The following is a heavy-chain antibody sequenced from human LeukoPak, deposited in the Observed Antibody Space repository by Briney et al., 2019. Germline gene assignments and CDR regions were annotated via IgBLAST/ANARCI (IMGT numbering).Heavy chain of an antibody. J-gene: IGHJ4*02. V-gene: IGHV4-59*01. CDR2: IYYSGST. CDR1: GGSISSYY. D-gene: IGHD6-13*01. Sequence: PSETLSLTCTVSGGSISSYYWSWIRQPPGKGLEWIGYIYYSGSTNYNPSLKSRVTISVDTSKNQFSLKLSSVTAADTAVYYCARGGRQQLVPIDYWGQGTLVTVSS. CDR3: ARGGRQQLVPIDY.